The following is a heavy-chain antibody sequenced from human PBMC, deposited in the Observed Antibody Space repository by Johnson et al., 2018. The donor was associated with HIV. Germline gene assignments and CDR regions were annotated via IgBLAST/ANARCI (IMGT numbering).Heavy chain of an antibody. D-gene: IGHD6-6*01. CDR2: IKSKSDGGTA. CDR1: GFTFDDYG. J-gene: IGHJ3*02. V-gene: IGHV3-15*01. Sequence: EQLVESGGGVVRPGGSLRLSCAASGFTFDDYGMSWVRQAPGKGLEWVGRIKSKSDGGTADYVAPVRGRFTISRDDSKNTLYLQMNSLKAEDTGLYYCARTIGDRPGGAFDIWGQGTMVTVSS. CDR3: ARTIGDRPGGAFDI.